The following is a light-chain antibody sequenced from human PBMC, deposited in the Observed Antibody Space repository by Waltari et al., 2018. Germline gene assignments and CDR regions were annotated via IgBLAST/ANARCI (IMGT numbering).Light chain of an antibody. Sequence: QPGLTQPPSVSGAPGQRVTISRTGTSAKIRADSDAHWSQGLPGTAPKLLIFGDIIRPSGVPDRCSVSKSGTAASLAITGLQAEDEADYYCQSYDSSLTASVFGGGTKLTVL. J-gene: IGLJ2*01. CDR3: QSYDSSLTASV. CDR2: GDI. V-gene: IGLV1-40*01. CDR1: SAKIRADSD.